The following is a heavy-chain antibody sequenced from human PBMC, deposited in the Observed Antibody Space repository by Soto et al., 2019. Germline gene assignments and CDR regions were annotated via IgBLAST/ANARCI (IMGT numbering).Heavy chain of an antibody. Sequence: PSQTLSLTCAISGDSVSSNTASWNGIRQSPSRGLEWLGRTYFRSKWYNDYAVSVKSRIIINPDTSNNQFSLQLNSVTPEDTAVYFCAKGDNLGPKTGYAFDPWGQGIMVTVSS. J-gene: IGHJ5*02. V-gene: IGHV6-1*01. CDR1: GDSVSSNTAS. CDR2: TYFRSKWYN. D-gene: IGHD5-12*01. CDR3: AKGDNLGPKTGYAFDP.